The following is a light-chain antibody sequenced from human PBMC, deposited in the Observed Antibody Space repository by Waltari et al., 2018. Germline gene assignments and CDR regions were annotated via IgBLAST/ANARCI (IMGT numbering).Light chain of an antibody. CDR2: GAS. CDR3: QQYVSSPKT. V-gene: IGKV3-20*01. Sequence: LVLTQSPGNLCLSPGKRATISCRASEIVTKYGAWYQHKPGQAPRLLIYGASTRVIGIPDRISGSGSWTDFTLTITRLEPEDFAMYYCQQYVSSPKTFGPGTKVEIK. CDR1: EIVTKY. J-gene: IGKJ1*01.